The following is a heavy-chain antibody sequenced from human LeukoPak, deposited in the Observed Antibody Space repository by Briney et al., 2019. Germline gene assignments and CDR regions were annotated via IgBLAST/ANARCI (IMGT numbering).Heavy chain of an antibody. D-gene: IGHD6-13*01. CDR3: ARIPPAAGHFDY. CDR2: IKQDGSEK. J-gene: IGHJ4*02. V-gene: IGHV3-7*01. CDR1: GCTFSSYW. Sequence: TGGSLRLSCAASGCTFSSYWMSWVRQAPGKGLEWVANIKQDGSEKYYVDSVKGRFTISRDNAKNSLYLQMNSLRAEDTAVYYCARIPPAAGHFDYWGQGTLVTVSS.